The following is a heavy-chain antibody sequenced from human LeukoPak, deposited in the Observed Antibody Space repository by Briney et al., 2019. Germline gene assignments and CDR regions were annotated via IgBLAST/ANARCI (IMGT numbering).Heavy chain of an antibody. CDR3: ARGGSIVGATPPNWFDP. V-gene: IGHV1-8*03. J-gene: IGHJ5*02. CDR1: GYTFTSYD. CDR2: MNPNSGNT. Sequence: ASVKVSCKASGYTFTSYDINWVRQATGQGLEWMGWMNPNSGNTGYAQKFQGRVTITRNTSISTAYMELSSLRSDDTAVYYCARGGSIVGATPPNWFDPWGQGTLVTVSS. D-gene: IGHD1-26*01.